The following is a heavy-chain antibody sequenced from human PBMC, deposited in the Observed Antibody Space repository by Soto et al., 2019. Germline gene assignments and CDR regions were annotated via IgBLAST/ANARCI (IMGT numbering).Heavy chain of an antibody. Sequence: QAQLVQSGPEVKKPGSSVKVSCTASGGSFRTFVVDWVRQAPGQGPEWMGGIIPFFGTTNYAQKFQARGTITADESTSTAFMDLRSLTAEDTAVYYSARPRGDYGQNDYFDPWGQGTLVTVSS. V-gene: IGHV1-69*01. CDR2: IIPFFGTT. D-gene: IGHD4-17*01. CDR1: GGSFRTFV. CDR3: ARPRGDYGQNDYFDP. J-gene: IGHJ5*02.